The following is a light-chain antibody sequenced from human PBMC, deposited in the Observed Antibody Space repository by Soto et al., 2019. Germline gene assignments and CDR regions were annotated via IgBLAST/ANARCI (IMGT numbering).Light chain of an antibody. Sequence: EIVLTQSPAALSLSPGERATRSCRASQSVSSYLAWYQQKPGQAPRLLIYDASNRATGIPARFSGSGSGTDFTLTISSLEAEDFAVYYCQQRSIWPLTFGQGTRLEI. CDR3: QQRSIWPLT. V-gene: IGKV3-11*01. CDR2: DAS. J-gene: IGKJ5*01. CDR1: QSVSSY.